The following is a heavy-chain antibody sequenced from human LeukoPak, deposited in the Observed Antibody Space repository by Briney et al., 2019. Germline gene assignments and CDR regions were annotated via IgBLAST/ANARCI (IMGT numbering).Heavy chain of an antibody. V-gene: IGHV4-61*01. J-gene: IGHJ3*02. Sequence: SETLSLTCTVSGGSVSSGSYYWSWIRQPPGKGLEWIGYIYYSGSTNYNPSLKSRVTISVDTSKNQFSLKLSSVTAADTAVYYCARGSSSSFQAFDIWGQGTMVTVSS. CDR1: GGSVSSGSYY. D-gene: IGHD6-6*01. CDR2: IYYSGST. CDR3: ARGSSSSFQAFDI.